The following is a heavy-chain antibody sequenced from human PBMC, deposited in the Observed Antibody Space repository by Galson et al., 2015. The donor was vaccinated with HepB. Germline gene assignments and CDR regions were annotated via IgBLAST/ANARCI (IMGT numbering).Heavy chain of an antibody. CDR1: GFTFSNYG. D-gene: IGHD6-13*01. CDR2: ISHDGSKK. J-gene: IGHJ4*02. CDR3: AKVDGYTSRGAGG. Sequence: SLRLSCAASGFTFSNYGMYWVRQAPGKGLEWVAVISHDGSKKYYADSVKGRFTISRDNSKNTLYLQMNSLRVEDTAVYYCAKVDGYTSRGAGGWGQGTLVTVSS. V-gene: IGHV3-30*18.